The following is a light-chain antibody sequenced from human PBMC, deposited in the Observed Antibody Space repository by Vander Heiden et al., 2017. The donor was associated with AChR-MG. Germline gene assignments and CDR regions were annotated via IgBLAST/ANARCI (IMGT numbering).Light chain of an antibody. CDR1: SSNIGSNT. Sequence: SVLTQPPSPSGPPGQRVTIACSGSSSNIGSNTVNWLQQLPGTAPKLLMSNNNQRPSGVSDRFSGSKSGTSASLAISGLRSEDEADYYCATWDDSLNSWVFGGGTKLTVL. J-gene: IGLJ3*02. V-gene: IGLV1-44*01. CDR2: NNN. CDR3: ATWDDSLNSWV.